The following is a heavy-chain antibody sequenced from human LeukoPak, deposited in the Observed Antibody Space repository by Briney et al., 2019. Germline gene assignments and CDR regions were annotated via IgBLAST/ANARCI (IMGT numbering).Heavy chain of an antibody. CDR1: GYSFTSYW. CDR3: AKASNYYDSPGSSDY. CDR2: IYPGDSDT. D-gene: IGHD3-22*01. Sequence: GESLKISCKGSGYSFTSYWIGWVRQMPGKGLEWMGIIYPGDSDTRYSPSFQGQVTISADKSISTAYLQWSSLRAEDTAVYYCAKASNYYDSPGSSDYWGQGTLVTVSS. V-gene: IGHV5-51*01. J-gene: IGHJ4*02.